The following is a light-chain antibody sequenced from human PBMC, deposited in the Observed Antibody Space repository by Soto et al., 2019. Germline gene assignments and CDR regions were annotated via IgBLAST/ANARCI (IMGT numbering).Light chain of an antibody. V-gene: IGKV1-5*03. CDR2: KAS. Sequence: DIQMTQSPSTLSASVGDRVTITCRASQRISKYLAWYQQKPGKAPKLLIYKASSLESGVPSRFSGSGSGTEFTLTISSLQPDDFGTYYCQQSYSTPITFGQGTRLEIK. CDR3: QQSYSTPIT. CDR1: QRISKY. J-gene: IGKJ5*01.